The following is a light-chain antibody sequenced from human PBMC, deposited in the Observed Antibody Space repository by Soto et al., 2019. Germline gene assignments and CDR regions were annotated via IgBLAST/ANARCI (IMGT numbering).Light chain of an antibody. V-gene: IGKV3-15*01. Sequence: EILMTQSPATLSVSPGERATLSCRASQNINDNLAWYQQKPGQAPRLLVYGAATRAAGIPASFSGSGSGTEFTLNISSLRSEDFAVYFCQQYDDWPFTFGPGTKVDIK. J-gene: IGKJ3*01. CDR3: QQYDDWPFT. CDR1: QNINDN. CDR2: GAA.